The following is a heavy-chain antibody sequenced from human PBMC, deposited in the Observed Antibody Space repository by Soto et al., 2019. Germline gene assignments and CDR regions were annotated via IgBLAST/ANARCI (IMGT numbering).Heavy chain of an antibody. V-gene: IGHV3-9*01. Sequence: EVQLVESGGGLVQPGRSLRLSCAASGFTFDDYAMHWVRQAPGKGLEWVSGISWNSGSIGFADSVKGRFTISRDNAKNALYLQMNSLRAEDTALYYCAKDAITMVRGVISYYGRAVWCQGTTVTGSS. CDR2: ISWNSGSI. CDR1: GFTFDDYA. CDR3: AKDAITMVRGVISYYGRAV. D-gene: IGHD3-10*01. J-gene: IGHJ6*02.